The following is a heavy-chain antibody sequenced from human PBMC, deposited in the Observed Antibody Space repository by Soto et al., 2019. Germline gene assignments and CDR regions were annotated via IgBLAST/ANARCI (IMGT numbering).Heavy chain of an antibody. V-gene: IGHV1-69*06. CDR1: GGTLSTNA. D-gene: IGHD3-16*01. CDR2: IIPMFGSP. J-gene: IGHJ6*02. Sequence: QVQLVQSGAEVKKPGSSVKVSCKASGGTLSTNAISWVRQAPGQGLEWMGAIIPMFGSPKYAQNFQGRVTITADNPTSTIYMEMIRLISADTAVYYGARGGFGAGLYTAMDAWGQGTTVAVTS. CDR3: ARGGFGAGLYTAMDA.